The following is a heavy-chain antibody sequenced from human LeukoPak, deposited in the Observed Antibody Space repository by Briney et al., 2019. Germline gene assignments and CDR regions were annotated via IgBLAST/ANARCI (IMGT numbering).Heavy chain of an antibody. CDR1: GFTFSSYG. V-gene: IGHV3-23*01. D-gene: IGHD5-12*01. CDR2: ISGSGGST. Sequence: GGTLRLSCAASGFTFSSYGMSWVRQAPGKGLEWVSAISGSGGSTYYADSVKDRSTISRDNSKNTLYLQMKSLRAEDTAVYYCAKGGGYEAQYYYYYLDVWGKGTTVTISS. J-gene: IGHJ6*03. CDR3: AKGGGYEAQYYYYYLDV.